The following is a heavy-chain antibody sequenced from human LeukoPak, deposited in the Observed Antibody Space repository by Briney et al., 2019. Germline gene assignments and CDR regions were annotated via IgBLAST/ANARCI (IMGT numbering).Heavy chain of an antibody. CDR1: GYTFTSYA. D-gene: IGHD2-2*01. CDR2: INTNSGNP. V-gene: IGHV7-4-1*02. CDR3: ARAVPGLGQVPFDY. J-gene: IGHJ4*02. Sequence: ASVTVSCKTSGYTFTSYAMNWVRQAPGQGLEWMGWINTNSGNPTYAQGFTGRFVFSLDTSVSTAYLQISSLKAEDTAVYYCARAVPGLGQVPFDYWGQGTLVTVSS.